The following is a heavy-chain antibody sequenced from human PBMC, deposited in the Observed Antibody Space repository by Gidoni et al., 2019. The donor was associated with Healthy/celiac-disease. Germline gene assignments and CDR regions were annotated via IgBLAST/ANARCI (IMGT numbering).Heavy chain of an antibody. CDR3: TRRDFRDGYNNFDY. D-gene: IGHD5-12*01. CDR2: IRSKANSYAT. V-gene: IGHV3-73*02. CDR1: GFTFSGSA. Sequence: EVQLVESGGGLVQPGGSLKLSCAASGFTFSGSAMHWVRQASGKGLEWVGLIRSKANSYATAYAASVKGRFTISRDDSKNTAYLQMNSLKTEDTAVYYCTRRDFRDGYNNFDYWGQGTLVTVSS. J-gene: IGHJ4*02.